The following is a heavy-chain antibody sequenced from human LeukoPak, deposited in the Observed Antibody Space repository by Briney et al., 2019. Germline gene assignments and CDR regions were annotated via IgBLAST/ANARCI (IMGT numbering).Heavy chain of an antibody. J-gene: IGHJ6*03. D-gene: IGHD3-22*01. CDR2: IYTSGST. Sequence: SETLSLTCTVSGGSISSYYWSWIRQPAGKGLEWIGRIYTSGSTNYNPSLTSRVTISVDTSKNQCSLKLSSVTAAGTAVYYFAREGDYDSSGYYYCYYYYYMDVWGKGTTVTISS. CDR1: GGSISSYY. CDR3: AREGDYDSSGYYYCYYYYYMDV. V-gene: IGHV4-4*07.